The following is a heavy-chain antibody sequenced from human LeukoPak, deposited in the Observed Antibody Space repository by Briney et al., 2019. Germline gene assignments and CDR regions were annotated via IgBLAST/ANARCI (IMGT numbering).Heavy chain of an antibody. Sequence: GGSLRLSCAASGLTFSSYMMNWVRPAPGKGLEWVSYISSGSTTIYYADSVKGRFTISRDNAKNSLYLQMNSLRDEDTAVYYCARYDSGWYDYWGQGTLVTVSS. CDR1: GLTFSSYM. D-gene: IGHD6-19*01. V-gene: IGHV3-48*02. CDR2: ISSGSTTI. CDR3: ARYDSGWYDY. J-gene: IGHJ4*02.